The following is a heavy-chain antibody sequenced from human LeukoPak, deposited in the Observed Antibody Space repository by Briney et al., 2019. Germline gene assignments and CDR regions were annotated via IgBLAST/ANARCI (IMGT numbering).Heavy chain of an antibody. CDR2: IKCDGSEK. D-gene: IGHD3-22*01. Sequence: GGSLRLSCAASGFTFSSSWMHWVCQAPEKGLDWVADIKCDGSEKYYVDSVEGRLTISRDTAKNSLYLPGDSLRAEDMTVYYCAKLFVRDSDAFDMWGQGTMVTVSS. CDR1: GFTFSSSW. V-gene: IGHV3-52*01. CDR3: AKLFVRDSDAFDM. J-gene: IGHJ3*02.